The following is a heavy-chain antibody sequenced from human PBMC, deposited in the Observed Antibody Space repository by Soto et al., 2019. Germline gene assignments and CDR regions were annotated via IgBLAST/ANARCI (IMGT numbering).Heavy chain of an antibody. V-gene: IGHV3-33*01. CDR2: IWFDGTKK. CDR3: ASQIFWSGSTAHGMDV. Sequence: QVQLVESGGGVIQPGRSLRLSCAASGFTFSTYGMHWVRQAPGKGLEWVAVIWFDGTKKYYADSVNGRLTISRDNSKNTLYLQMNSLRAEDTAVYYCASQIFWSGSTAHGMDVWAKGPRSPSP. D-gene: IGHD3-3*01. J-gene: IGHJ6*02. CDR1: GFTFSTYG.